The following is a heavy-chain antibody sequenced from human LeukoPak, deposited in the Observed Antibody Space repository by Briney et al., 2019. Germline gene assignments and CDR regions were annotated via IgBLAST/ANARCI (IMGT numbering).Heavy chain of an antibody. CDR3: ARRYNWNYGIDY. CDR2: INPNSGGT. V-gene: IGHV1-2*02. J-gene: IGHJ4*02. D-gene: IGHD1-7*01. Sequence: ASVKVSCKASGYTFTGYYMHWVRQAPGQGLEWMGWINPNSGGTNYAQKFQGRVTMTRDTSISTAYMELSRLRSDDTAVYYCARRYNWNYGIDYWGQGTLVTVSS. CDR1: GYTFTGYY.